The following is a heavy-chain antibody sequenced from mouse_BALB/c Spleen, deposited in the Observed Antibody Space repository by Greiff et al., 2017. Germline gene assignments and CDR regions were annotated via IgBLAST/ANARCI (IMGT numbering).Heavy chain of an antibody. CDR1: GFTFSSFG. J-gene: IGHJ4*01. CDR2: ISSGSSTI. Sequence: EVQLQESGGGLVQPGGSRKLSCAASGFTFSSFGMHWVRQAPEKGLEWVAYISSGSSTIYYADTVKGRFTISRDNPKNTLFLQMTSLRSEDTAMYYCARAWGYYAMDYWGQGTSVTVSS. V-gene: IGHV5-17*02. CDR3: ARAWGYYAMDY.